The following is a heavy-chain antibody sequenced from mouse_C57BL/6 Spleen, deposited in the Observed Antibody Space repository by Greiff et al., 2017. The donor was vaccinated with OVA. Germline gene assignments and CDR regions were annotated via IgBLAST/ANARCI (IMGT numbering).Heavy chain of an antibody. CDR2: ISSGSSTI. D-gene: IGHD2-1*01. J-gene: IGHJ1*03. V-gene: IGHV5-17*01. CDR1: GFTFSDYG. Sequence: EVQRVESGGGLVKPGGSLKLSCAASGFTFSDYGTHWVRQAPEKGLEWVAYISSGSSTIYYADTVKGRFTISRDNAKNTLFLQMTSLRSEDTAMYYCASAYGNPPLRYFDVWGTGTTVTVSS. CDR3: ASAYGNPPLRYFDV.